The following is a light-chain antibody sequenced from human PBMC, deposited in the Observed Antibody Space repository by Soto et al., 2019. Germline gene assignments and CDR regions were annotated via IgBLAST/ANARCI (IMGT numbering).Light chain of an antibody. Sequence: QSVLTQPPSASGTPGQRVTISCSGSSSNIGSNSVNWYQQLPGTAPKLLIYSNDRRPSGVSDRFSGSKSGNTASLTISGLQAEDEADYYCCSYTSSSTYVFGTGTKVTVL. V-gene: IGLV1-44*01. CDR2: SND. CDR3: CSYTSSSTYV. CDR1: SSNIGSNS. J-gene: IGLJ1*01.